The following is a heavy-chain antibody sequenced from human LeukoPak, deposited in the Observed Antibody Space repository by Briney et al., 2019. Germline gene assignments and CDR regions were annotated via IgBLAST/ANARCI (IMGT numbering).Heavy chain of an antibody. CDR1: GFTFDDHA. D-gene: IGHD6-19*01. V-gene: IGHV3-9*01. J-gene: IGHJ4*02. CDR3: AKAPYSSGWYYFDY. CDR2: ISWNSGSI. Sequence: GGSLRLSCAASGFTFDDHAMHWVRQAPGKGLEWVSGISWNSGSIGYADSVKGRFTISRDNAKNSLYLQMNSLRAEDTALYYCAKAPYSSGWYYFDYWGQGTLVTVSS.